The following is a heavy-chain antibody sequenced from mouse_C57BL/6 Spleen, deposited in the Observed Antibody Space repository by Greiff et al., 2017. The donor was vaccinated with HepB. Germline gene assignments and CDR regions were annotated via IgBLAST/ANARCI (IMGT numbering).Heavy chain of an antibody. D-gene: IGHD1-1*01. CDR1: GYTFTSYW. CDR3: ARYPYYYGSSYFDD. V-gene: IGHV1-64*01. CDR2: IHPNSGST. Sequence: VQLQQPGAELVKPGASVKLSCQASGYTFTSYWMHWVQQRPGQGLEWIGMIHPNSGSTNYNEKFKSKATLTVDKSSSTAYMQLSSLTSEDSAVYYCARYPYYYGSSYFDDWGQGTTLTVSS. J-gene: IGHJ2*01.